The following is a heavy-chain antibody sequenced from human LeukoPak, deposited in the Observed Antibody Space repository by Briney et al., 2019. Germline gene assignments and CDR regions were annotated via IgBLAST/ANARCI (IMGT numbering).Heavy chain of an antibody. CDR1: GFTFSSYA. Sequence: PGGPLRLSCAASGFTFSSYAMSWVRQAPGKGLEWVSAISGSGGSTYYADSVKGRFTISRDNSKNTLYLQMNSLRAEDTAVYYCASRPRRIVGAKAGDYWGQGTLVTVSS. V-gene: IGHV3-23*01. D-gene: IGHD1-26*01. CDR2: ISGSGGST. J-gene: IGHJ4*02. CDR3: ASRPRRIVGAKAGDY.